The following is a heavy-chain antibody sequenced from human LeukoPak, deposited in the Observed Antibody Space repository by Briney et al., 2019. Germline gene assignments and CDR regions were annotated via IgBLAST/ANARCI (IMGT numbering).Heavy chain of an antibody. CDR3: ARVVPGYNTFDY. V-gene: IGHV1-18*01. CDR2: ISTYNGNT. D-gene: IGHD5-24*01. J-gene: IGHJ4*02. CDR1: GFTFTTYG. Sequence: ASVKVSCKASGFTFTTYGISWVRQAPGQGLEWMGWISTYNGNTNTDYAQKLQGRVTMTTDTSTSTAYMELSSLRSEDTAVYYCARVVPGYNTFDYWGQGTLVTVSS.